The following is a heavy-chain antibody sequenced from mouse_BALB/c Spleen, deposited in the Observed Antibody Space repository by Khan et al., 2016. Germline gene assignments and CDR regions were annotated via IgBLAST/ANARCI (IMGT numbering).Heavy chain of an antibody. V-gene: IGHV9-1*02. Sequence: QIQLVQSGPELKKPGETVKISCKASGYTFTNYGMNWVKQAPGKGLKWMGWINTYTGEPTYADDFKGRFAFSLETSASTVYLQINNLKNEDMATYFCASQYYSNHAMDYWGQGTSVTVSS. CDR2: INTYTGEP. CDR3: ASQYYSNHAMDY. J-gene: IGHJ4*01. D-gene: IGHD2-5*01. CDR1: GYTFTNYG.